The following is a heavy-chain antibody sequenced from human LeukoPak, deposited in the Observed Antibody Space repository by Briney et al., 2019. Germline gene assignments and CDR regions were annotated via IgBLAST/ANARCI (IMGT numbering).Heavy chain of an antibody. Sequence: GASVKFSCKASGYTFTGYYIHWVRQAPGQGLEWMGWINPTGFGKKYEQKFQGRVTMTRDTSISTDYMELSDLRSDDMAVYYCARFRGSGWYSFDLWGQGTLVTVSS. CDR3: ARFRGSGWYSFDL. CDR2: INPTGFGK. V-gene: IGHV1-2*02. D-gene: IGHD6-19*01. CDR1: GYTFTGYY. J-gene: IGHJ5*02.